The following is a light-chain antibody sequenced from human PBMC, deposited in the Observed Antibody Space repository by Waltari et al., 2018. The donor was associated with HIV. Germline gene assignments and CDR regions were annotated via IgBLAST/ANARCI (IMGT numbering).Light chain of an antibody. J-gene: IGKJ1*01. CDR3: QQYGNSPWT. CDR1: QRVSSSS. Sequence: TVFTPSPGTLSLSPGERPTLSCRDSQRVSSSSLAWYQQKPGQTPRLLISGASSRSTGIPDRFSGSGSGTDFTLTISRLEPEDFAVYYCQQYGNSPWTFGQGTKVEIK. CDR2: GAS. V-gene: IGKV3-20*01.